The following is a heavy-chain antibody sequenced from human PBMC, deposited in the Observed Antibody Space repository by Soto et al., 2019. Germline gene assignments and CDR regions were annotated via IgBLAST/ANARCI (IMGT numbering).Heavy chain of an antibody. J-gene: IGHJ5*01. Sequence: SETLSLTCAVYGGSFSGHSWTWISQSPGKGLEWIGDINHSGRVNYSPSLKSRVTISLDTSKNQFSLTLSAVTAADTAMYYCSTRAYDTNGYYRFDPGGQGTLVTVSS. CDR3: STRAYDTNGYYRFDP. CDR1: GGSFSGHS. CDR2: INHSGRV. V-gene: IGHV4-34*01. D-gene: IGHD3-22*01.